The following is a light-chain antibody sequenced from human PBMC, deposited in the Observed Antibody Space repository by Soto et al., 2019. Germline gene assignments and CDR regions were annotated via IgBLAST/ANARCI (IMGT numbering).Light chain of an antibody. J-gene: IGLJ2*01. CDR2: EVS. V-gene: IGLV2-14*01. CDR1: SSDVGGYNY. Sequence: QSVLTQPASVSGSPGQSLTISCTGTSSDVGGYNYVSWYQQHPGKAPKLMIFEVSNRPSGVSDRFSGSKSGNTASLTISGLQAEDEADYYCSSYAGSYTYVVFGGGTKLTVL. CDR3: SSYAGSYTYVV.